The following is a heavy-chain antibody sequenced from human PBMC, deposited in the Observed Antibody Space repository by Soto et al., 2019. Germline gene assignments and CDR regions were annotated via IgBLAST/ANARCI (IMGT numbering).Heavy chain of an antibody. CDR3: AREEYYYGSGSYTDDAL. D-gene: IGHD3-10*01. J-gene: IGHJ1*01. CDR2: IDPSDSYT. V-gene: IGHV5-10-1*01. CDR1: GYSFTIYW. Sequence: PGESLKISCKGSGYSFTIYWISWVRQMPGKGLERMGRIDPSDSYTNYSPSFQGHVTISADKSISTAYLQWSSLRAEDTAVYYCAREEYYYGSGSYTDDALWGQGALVTVSS.